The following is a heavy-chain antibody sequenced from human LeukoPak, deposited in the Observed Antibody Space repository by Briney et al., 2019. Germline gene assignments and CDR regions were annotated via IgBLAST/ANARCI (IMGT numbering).Heavy chain of an antibody. CDR2: VDPEDGET. CDR3: ATGVSSSSGYNWFDP. Sequence: ATVKISCKVSGYTYTDYYMHWVQQAPGKGLEWMGLVDPEDGETIYAEKFQGRVTITADTSTDTAYMELSSLRSEDTAVYYCATGVSSSSGYNWFDPWGQGTLVTVSS. D-gene: IGHD6-6*01. J-gene: IGHJ5*02. CDR1: GYTYTDYY. V-gene: IGHV1-69-2*01.